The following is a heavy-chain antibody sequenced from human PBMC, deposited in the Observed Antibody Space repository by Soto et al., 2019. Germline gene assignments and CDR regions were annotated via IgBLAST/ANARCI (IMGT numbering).Heavy chain of an antibody. V-gene: IGHV4-59*01. D-gene: IGHD4-17*01. CDR1: GGSISSYY. CDR2: IYYSGST. Sequence: SETLSLTCTVSGGSISSYYWSWIRQPPGKGLEWIGYIYYSGSTNYNPSLKSRVTISVDTSKNQFSLKLSSVTAADTAVYYCARVDGDYEPLNWFGPWGQGTLVTVSS. CDR3: ARVDGDYEPLNWFGP. J-gene: IGHJ5*02.